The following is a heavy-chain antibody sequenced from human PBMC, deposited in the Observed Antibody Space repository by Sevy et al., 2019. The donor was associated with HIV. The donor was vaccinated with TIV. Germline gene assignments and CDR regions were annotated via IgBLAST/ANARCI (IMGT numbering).Heavy chain of an antibody. Sequence: GGSLRLSCAASGFSFSIYSVNWVRQAPGKGLEWVSYISGSSTTIYYADSVQGRFTISRDNAKNSLYLQLNSLRDEDTAVYYCAGRATVTPSYILDALDIWGQGTMVTVSS. D-gene: IGHD4-17*01. J-gene: IGHJ3*02. CDR3: AGRATVTPSYILDALDI. CDR2: ISGSSTTI. CDR1: GFSFSIYS. V-gene: IGHV3-48*02.